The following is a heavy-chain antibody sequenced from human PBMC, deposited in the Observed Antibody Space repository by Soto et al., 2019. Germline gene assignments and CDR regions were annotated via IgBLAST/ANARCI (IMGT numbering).Heavy chain of an antibody. CDR3: ARDTSCSGGSCYTDNWFDP. Sequence: PGGSLRLSCAASGFTFSSYWMSWVRQAPGKGLEWVANIKQDGSEKYYVDSVKGRFTISRDNAKNSLYLQMNSLRAEDTAVYYCARDTSCSGGSCYTDNWFDPWGQGTLVTVSS. V-gene: IGHV3-7*01. J-gene: IGHJ5*02. CDR1: GFTFSSYW. CDR2: IKQDGSEK. D-gene: IGHD2-15*01.